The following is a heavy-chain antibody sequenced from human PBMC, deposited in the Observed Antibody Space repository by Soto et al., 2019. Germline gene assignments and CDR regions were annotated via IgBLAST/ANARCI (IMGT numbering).Heavy chain of an antibody. CDR1: GGSISSSSYY. V-gene: IGHV4-39*02. D-gene: IGHD6-6*01. Sequence: SETLSLTCTVSGGSISSSSYYWGWIRQPPGKGLEWIGSIYYSGSTYYNPSLKSRVTISVDTSKNQFSLKLSSVTAADTAVYYCAREIPLVIRGIAPRSFDSCGKGSLVTVSS. CDR2: IYYSGST. J-gene: IGHJ4*02. CDR3: AREIPLVIRGIAPRSFDS.